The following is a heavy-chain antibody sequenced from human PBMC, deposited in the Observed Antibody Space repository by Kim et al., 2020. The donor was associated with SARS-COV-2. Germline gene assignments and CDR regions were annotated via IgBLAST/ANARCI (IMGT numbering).Heavy chain of an antibody. J-gene: IGHJ6*02. D-gene: IGHD2-15*01. CDR2: IYYTGGT. V-gene: IGHV4-59*08. CDR3: VRHGPLPLYGMAV. Sequence: SETLSLTCTVSGGSIDTYYWSWIRQPPNKGLEWIGYIYYTGGTNSNPSLKSRVTISVDTSKNQFSLKLSSVTAADTAVYYCVRHGPLPLYGMAVWGQGTTVTVSS. CDR1: GGSIDTYY.